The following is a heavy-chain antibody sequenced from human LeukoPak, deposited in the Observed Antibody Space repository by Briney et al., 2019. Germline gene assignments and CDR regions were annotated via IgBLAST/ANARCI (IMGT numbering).Heavy chain of an antibody. CDR1: GGSISSYY. CDR3: ARPLWFGELGSFGY. V-gene: IGHV4-59*08. Sequence: SETLSRTCTVSGGSISSYYWSWIRQPPGKGLEWIGYINYSGSTNYNPSLKSRVTISVDTSKNQFPLKLSSVTAADTAVYYCARPLWFGELGSFGYWGQGTLVTVSS. D-gene: IGHD3-10*01. J-gene: IGHJ4*02. CDR2: INYSGST.